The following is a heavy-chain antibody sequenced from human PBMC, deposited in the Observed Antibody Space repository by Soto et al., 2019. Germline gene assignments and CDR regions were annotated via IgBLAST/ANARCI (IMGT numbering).Heavy chain of an antibody. Sequence: PSETLSLTCTFSGASVADGSYYWSWVRQPPGKRLEWIGFIIFSGSTKYNPSLESRVTMSVDTSKNQFLLKLSSVTAADTALYYCARTRNGGSWAAWFWGQGTLVTVSS. J-gene: IGHJ4*02. D-gene: IGHD2-15*01. CDR1: GASVADGSYY. CDR3: ARTRNGGSWAAWF. V-gene: IGHV4-61*01. CDR2: IIFSGST.